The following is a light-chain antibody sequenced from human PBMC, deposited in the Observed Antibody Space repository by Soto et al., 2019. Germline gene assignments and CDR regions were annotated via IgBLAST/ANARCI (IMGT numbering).Light chain of an antibody. Sequence: DIQMTQSPSTLSASVGDRVTITCRASQSISNSLAWYQQKPGKAPKLLIYDASSLESGVPSRFSGSESGTEITLIISGLQPDDFATYYCKQYNNYRTFGQGTKVEIK. CDR3: KQYNNYRT. J-gene: IGKJ1*01. V-gene: IGKV1-5*01. CDR1: QSISNS. CDR2: DAS.